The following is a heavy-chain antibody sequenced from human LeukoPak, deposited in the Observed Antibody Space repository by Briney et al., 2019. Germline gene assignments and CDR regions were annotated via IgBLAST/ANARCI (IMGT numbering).Heavy chain of an antibody. CDR2: IYYSGST. J-gene: IGHJ6*04. Sequence: KSSETLSLTCTVSGGSISSGGYYWSWIRQRPGKGLEWIGYIYYSGSTYYNPSLKSRVTISVDTSKNQFSLKLSSVTAADTAVYYCARGQPAADYYYYYGMDVWGKGTTVTVSS. CDR1: GGSISSGGYY. V-gene: IGHV4-31*03. D-gene: IGHD2-2*01. CDR3: ARGQPAADYYYYYGMDV.